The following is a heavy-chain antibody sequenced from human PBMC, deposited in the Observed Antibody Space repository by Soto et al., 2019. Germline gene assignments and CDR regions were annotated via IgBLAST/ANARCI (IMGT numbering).Heavy chain of an antibody. J-gene: IGHJ6*02. D-gene: IGHD3-16*01. Sequence: QVQLVQSGAEVKKPGSSVKVSCKTSRDTFNKYAFNWVRQAPGQGLEWMGWIIPIFSSRNYAEKFQGRVTITADDSTSTAYVELRSLRFEDMAVYYCARGETYLGVWGQGTTVTVSS. CDR3: ARGETYLGV. V-gene: IGHV1-69*01. CDR1: RDTFNKYA. CDR2: IIPIFSSR.